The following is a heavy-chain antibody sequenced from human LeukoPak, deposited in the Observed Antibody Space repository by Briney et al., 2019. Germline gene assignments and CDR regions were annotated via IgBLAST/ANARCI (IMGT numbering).Heavy chain of an antibody. CDR2: IKQDGSEK. Sequence: GGSLRLSCAASGLTFSGYWMTWVRQAPGKGLEWVANIKQDGSEKYYVDSVKGRLTISRDNAKNSLYLQMNSLRAEDTAVYYCARDLRAFFDYWGQGTLVTVSS. CDR3: ARDLRAFFDY. V-gene: IGHV3-7*01. J-gene: IGHJ4*02. D-gene: IGHD5/OR15-5a*01. CDR1: GLTFSGYW.